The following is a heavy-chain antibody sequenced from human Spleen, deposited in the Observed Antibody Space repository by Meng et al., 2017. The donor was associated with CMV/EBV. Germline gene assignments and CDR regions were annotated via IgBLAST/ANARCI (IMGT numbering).Heavy chain of an antibody. D-gene: IGHD6-25*01. CDR2: ISDDGNNK. Sequence: GESLKISCAASGFTFSSYWMHWVRQAPGKGLEWVTVISDDGNNKYYAESVKGRFTISRDNAKNSLYLQMNSLRAEDTAVYYCARGDGSYWGQGTLVTVSS. CDR3: ARGDGSY. V-gene: IGHV3-30-3*01. CDR1: GFTFSSYW. J-gene: IGHJ4*02.